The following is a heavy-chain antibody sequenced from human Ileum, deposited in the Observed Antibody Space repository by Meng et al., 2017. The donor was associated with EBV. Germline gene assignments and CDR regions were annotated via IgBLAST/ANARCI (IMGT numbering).Heavy chain of an antibody. J-gene: IGHJ4*02. D-gene: IGHD4-17*01. CDR2: ICYTDYT. CDR3: AMGPDYAKTGY. CDR1: GGSIRRSYYC. Sequence: SDPGLITPLETPASTCRVSGGSIRRSYYCWGWIRQPPGKGLEWIQSICYTDYTYYNPSLKSRVTISADKSKNQFSLRLNSLTAADTAVYYCAMGPDYAKTGYWGQGTLVTVSS. V-gene: IGHV4-39*05.